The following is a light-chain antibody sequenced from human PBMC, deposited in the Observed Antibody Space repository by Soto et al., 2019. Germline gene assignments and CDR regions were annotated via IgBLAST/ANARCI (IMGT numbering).Light chain of an antibody. V-gene: IGKV2D-29*01. J-gene: IGKJ2*01. CDR3: MQAMQVPPA. CDR2: EVY. CDR1: QSLLHVDGQTY. Sequence: DIVMTQAPLSLSVTPGQPASISCKSSQSLLHVDGQTYLYWYLQKPAQPPHLLIYEVYNRFSVVPERFSCSGSGTYFTLIISRVEAEDVGVYCCMQAMQVPPAFGHGNKLEIK.